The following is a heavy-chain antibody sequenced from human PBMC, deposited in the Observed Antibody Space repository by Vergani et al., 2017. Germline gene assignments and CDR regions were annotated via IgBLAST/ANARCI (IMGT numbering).Heavy chain of an antibody. CDR3: AKAGYFDWLSTLDY. J-gene: IGHJ4*02. CDR1: GFTFSSYG. V-gene: IGHV3-33*06. D-gene: IGHD3-9*01. Sequence: QVQLVESGGGVVQPGRSLRLSCAASGFTFSSYGMHWVRQAPGKGLEWVAVIWYDGSNKYYADSVKGRFTISRDNSKNTLYLQMNSLRTEDTALYYCAKAGYFDWLSTLDYWGQGTLVTVSS. CDR2: IWYDGSNK.